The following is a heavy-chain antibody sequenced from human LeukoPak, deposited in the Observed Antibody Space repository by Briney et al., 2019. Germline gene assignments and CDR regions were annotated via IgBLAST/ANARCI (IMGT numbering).Heavy chain of an antibody. J-gene: IGHJ4*02. D-gene: IGHD3-22*01. CDR2: ISAYNGNT. V-gene: IGHV1-18*01. CDR1: GYTFTTYG. Sequence: ASVKVSCKASGYTFTTYGLSWVRQAPGQGLEWMGWISAYNGNTNYAQKLQGRVTMTTDTSTSTAYMELRSLRSDDTAVYYCARDGQYYDSSGYRPDYWGQGTLVTVSS. CDR3: ARDGQYYDSSGYRPDY.